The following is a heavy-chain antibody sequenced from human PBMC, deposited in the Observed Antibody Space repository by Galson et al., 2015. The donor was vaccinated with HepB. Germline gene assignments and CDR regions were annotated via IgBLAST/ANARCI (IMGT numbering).Heavy chain of an antibody. V-gene: IGHV3-30*18. CDR2: ISYDGSNK. CDR1: GFTFSSYG. Sequence: SLRLSCAASGFTFSSYGMHWVRQAPGKGLEWVAVISYDGSNKYYADSVKGRFTISRDNSKNTLYLQMNSLRAEDTAVYYCAKDLSLGAGGDAFDIWGQGTMVTVSS. D-gene: IGHD1-26*01. J-gene: IGHJ3*02. CDR3: AKDLSLGAGGDAFDI.